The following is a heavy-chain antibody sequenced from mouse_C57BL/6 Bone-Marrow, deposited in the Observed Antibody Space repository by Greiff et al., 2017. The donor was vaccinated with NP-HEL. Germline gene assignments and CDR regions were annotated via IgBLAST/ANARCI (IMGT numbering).Heavy chain of an antibody. CDR1: GYTFTSYG. V-gene: IGHV1-81*01. D-gene: IGHD1-1*01. CDR2: IYPRSGNT. CDR3: ANYYGSSYASWWYFDV. Sequence: QVQLQHSGAELARPGASVKLSCKASGYTFTSYGISWVKQRTGQGLEWIGEIYPRSGNTYYNEKFKGKATLTADKSSSTAYMELRSLTSEDSAVYFCANYYGSSYASWWYFDVWGTGTTVTVSS. J-gene: IGHJ1*03.